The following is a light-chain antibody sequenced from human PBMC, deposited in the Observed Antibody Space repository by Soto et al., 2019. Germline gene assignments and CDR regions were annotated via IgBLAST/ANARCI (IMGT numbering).Light chain of an antibody. CDR2: GAS. CDR3: QQYNNWGFT. CDR1: QSVSSN. J-gene: IGKJ3*01. V-gene: IGKV3-15*01. Sequence: EIVMTQSPATLSVSPGERATLSCRASQSVSSNLAWYQQKPGQAPRLLIYGASTRATGIPARFSGSGSGTEFTLTISSLQSVDFAVYYCQQYNNWGFTFGPGTKVDIK.